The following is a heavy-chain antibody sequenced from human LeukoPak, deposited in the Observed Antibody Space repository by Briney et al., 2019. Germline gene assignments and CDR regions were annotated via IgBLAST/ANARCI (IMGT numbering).Heavy chain of an antibody. Sequence: EGSLRLSCAASGVTFSSYAMSWVRQAPGKGLEWVSSISASGGSTYYADSVKGRFTISRGNSKNTLYLQMNSLRAEDTAVYYCARWDDYGDPPDGFDIWGQGTMVTVSS. J-gene: IGHJ3*02. V-gene: IGHV3-23*01. D-gene: IGHD4-17*01. CDR1: GVTFSSYA. CDR3: ARWDDYGDPPDGFDI. CDR2: ISASGGST.